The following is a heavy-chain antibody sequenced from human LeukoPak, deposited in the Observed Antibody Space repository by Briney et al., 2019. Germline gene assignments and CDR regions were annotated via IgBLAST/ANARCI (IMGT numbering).Heavy chain of an antibody. J-gene: IGHJ4*02. CDR3: ARDQALNWNYDVFDY. D-gene: IGHD1-7*01. Sequence: SETLSLTCTVSGDSISSNYWSWIRQPAGKGLEWIGRIYTSGRTDYNPSLKSRVTMSVDTSKNQVSLKLSSVTAAGTALYYCARDQALNWNYDVFDYWGQGALVTVSS. CDR2: IYTSGRT. V-gene: IGHV4-4*07. CDR1: GDSISSNY.